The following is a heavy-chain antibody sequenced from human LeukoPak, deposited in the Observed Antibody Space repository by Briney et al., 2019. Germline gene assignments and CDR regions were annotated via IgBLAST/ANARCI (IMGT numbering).Heavy chain of an antibody. V-gene: IGHV4-59*01. CDR3: ARVGGTNHYYYGMDV. CDR1: GGSFSGYY. Sequence: PSETLSLTCAVYGGSFSGYYWSWIRQSPGKGLEWIGYIYYSGSTNYNPSLKSRVTISVDTSKNQFSLKLSSVTAADTAVYYCARVGGTNHYYYGMDVWGQGTTVTVSS. J-gene: IGHJ6*02. D-gene: IGHD1-26*01. CDR2: IYYSGST.